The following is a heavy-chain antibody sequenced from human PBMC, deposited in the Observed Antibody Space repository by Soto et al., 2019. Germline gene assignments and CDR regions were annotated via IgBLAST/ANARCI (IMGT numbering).Heavy chain of an antibody. CDR2: IYPGDSDT. V-gene: IGHV5-51*01. D-gene: IGHD5-12*01. CDR3: ARQERGYSGYQDY. Sequence: GESLKISCKGSGYSFASYWMGWVRQMPGKGLEWMGIIYPGDSDTRYSPSFQGQVTISADKSISTAYLQWSSLKASDTAMYYCARQERGYSGYQDYWGQGTLVTVSS. CDR1: GYSFASYW. J-gene: IGHJ4*02.